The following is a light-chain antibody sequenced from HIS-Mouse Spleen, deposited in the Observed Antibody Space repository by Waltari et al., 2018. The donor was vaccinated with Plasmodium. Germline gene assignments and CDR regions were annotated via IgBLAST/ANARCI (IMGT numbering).Light chain of an antibody. CDR2: AAS. V-gene: IGKV1-9*01. J-gene: IGKJ1*01. CDR1: QGISSY. CDR3: QQRSNWT. Sequence: DIQLTQSPSSLSASVGDRVTITCRASQGISSYLAWYQQKPGKAPKLRIYAASTLQSGVPSRFSGSGSGTEFTLTISSLQPEDFATYYCQQRSNWTFGQGTKVEIK.